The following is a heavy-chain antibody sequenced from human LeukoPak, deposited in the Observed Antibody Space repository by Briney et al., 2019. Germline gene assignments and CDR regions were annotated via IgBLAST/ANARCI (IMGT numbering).Heavy chain of an antibody. CDR3: ARTKRSYFDY. CDR2: VKQDGSEK. V-gene: IGHV3-7*01. CDR1: GFTFSSYW. D-gene: IGHD2-8*01. J-gene: IGHJ4*02. Sequence: GGSLRLSCAASGFTFSSYWMGWVRQAPGKGLEWVANVKQDGSEKYYVDSVKGRFTISRDNAKDSLYLQMNSLRAEDTAVYYCARTKRSYFDYWGQGTLVTVSS.